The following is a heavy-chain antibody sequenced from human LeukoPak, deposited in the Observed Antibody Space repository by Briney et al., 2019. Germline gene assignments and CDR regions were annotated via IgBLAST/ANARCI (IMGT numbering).Heavy chain of an antibody. CDR3: ARDASSSWYRPYYYYYMDV. V-gene: IGHV3-21*01. CDR2: ISSSSSYI. CDR1: GFTFSSYA. J-gene: IGHJ6*03. Sequence: GGSLRLSCAAPGFTFSSYAMHWVRQAPGKGLEWVSSISSSSSYIYYADSVKGRFTISRDNAKNSLYLQMNSLRAEDTAVYYCARDASSSWYRPYYYYYMDVWGKGTTVTVSS. D-gene: IGHD6-13*01.